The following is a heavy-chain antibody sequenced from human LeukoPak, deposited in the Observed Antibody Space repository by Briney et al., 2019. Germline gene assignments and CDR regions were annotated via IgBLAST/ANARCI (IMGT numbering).Heavy chain of an antibody. D-gene: IGHD5-12*01. CDR3: ARDQGVATILGQKYFDY. Sequence: GGSLRLSCAASGFTFSSYAMHWVRQAPGKGLEWVAVISYDGSNKYYADSVKGRFTISRDNSKNTLYLQMNSLRAEDTAVYYCARDQGVATILGQKYFDYWGQGTLVTVSS. CDR2: ISYDGSNK. V-gene: IGHV3-30-3*01. J-gene: IGHJ4*02. CDR1: GFTFSSYA.